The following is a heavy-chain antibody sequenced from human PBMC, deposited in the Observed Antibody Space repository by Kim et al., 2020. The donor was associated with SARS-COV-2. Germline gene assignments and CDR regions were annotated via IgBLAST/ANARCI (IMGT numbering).Heavy chain of an antibody. CDR3: ARVNSSSWLYYYYYGMDV. D-gene: IGHD6-13*01. J-gene: IGHJ6*02. Sequence: SETLSLTCTVSGGSISSYYWSWIRQPPGKGLECIGYIYYSGSTNYNPSLKSRVTISVDTSKNQFSLKLSSVTAADTAVYYCARVNSSSWLYYYYYGMDVWGQGTTVTVSS. V-gene: IGHV4-59*01. CDR1: GGSISSYY. CDR2: IYYSGST.